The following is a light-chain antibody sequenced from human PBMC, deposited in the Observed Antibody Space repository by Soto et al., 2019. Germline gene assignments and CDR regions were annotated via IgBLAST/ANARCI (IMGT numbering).Light chain of an antibody. J-gene: IGKJ1*01. CDR2: GAS. Sequence: EIVLTQSPGTLSLSPGERATLSCRASQTVSSSNLAWYQQKPGQAPRLLIYGASSRATGIPDRFSGSGSGTDFTLTISRLEPEDFAVYYCQQYGSSLRTFGQGTKVDIK. CDR1: QTVSSSN. V-gene: IGKV3-20*01. CDR3: QQYGSSLRT.